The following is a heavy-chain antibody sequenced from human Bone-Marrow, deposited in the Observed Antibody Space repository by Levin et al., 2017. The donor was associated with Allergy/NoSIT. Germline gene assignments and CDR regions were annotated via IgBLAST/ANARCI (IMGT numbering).Heavy chain of an antibody. D-gene: IGHD2-2*01. J-gene: IGHJ6*02. Sequence: ETLSLTCAASGFTFSSYWMHWVRQAPGKGLVWVSRINSDGSSTSYADSVKGRFTISRDNAKNTLYLQMNSLRAEDTAVYYCARGGKYCSSTSCHLSYYYDGMDVWGQGTTVTVSS. CDR3: ARGGKYCSSTSCHLSYYYDGMDV. CDR2: INSDGSST. V-gene: IGHV3-74*01. CDR1: GFTFSSYW.